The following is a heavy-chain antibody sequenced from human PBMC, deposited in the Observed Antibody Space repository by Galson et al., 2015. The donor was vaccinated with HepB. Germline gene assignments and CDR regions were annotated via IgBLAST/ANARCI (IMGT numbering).Heavy chain of an antibody. D-gene: IGHD2-21*01. Sequence: SLRLSCAASGFTFSNYGIHWVRQAPGKGLEWVAVISYDGSDKYYADSVKGRFIISRDNSKNTLYLQMNSLRAEDTAVYYCAKSYCGGDCYPDLYFDYWGQGTLVTVSS. CDR2: ISYDGSDK. CDR3: AKSYCGGDCYPDLYFDY. J-gene: IGHJ4*02. CDR1: GFTFSNYG. V-gene: IGHV3-30*18.